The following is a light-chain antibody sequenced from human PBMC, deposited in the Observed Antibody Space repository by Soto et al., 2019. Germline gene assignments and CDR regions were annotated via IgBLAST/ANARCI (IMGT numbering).Light chain of an antibody. J-gene: IGKJ2*01. CDR2: ATS. Sequence: DIQMTQSPSSLSASVGDTVTIICRASQNITYYLNWYVQKPRKAPKLLISATSRLQTGVPSRFTGGGSGTDFTLTITSLQPEDFATFLCQQTYSTPHSFGQGTNLDI. CDR3: QQTYSTPHS. V-gene: IGKV1-39*01. CDR1: QNITYY.